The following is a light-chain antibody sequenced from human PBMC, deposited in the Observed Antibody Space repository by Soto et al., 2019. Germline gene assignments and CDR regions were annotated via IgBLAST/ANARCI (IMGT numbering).Light chain of an antibody. J-gene: IGKJ4*01. CDR3: QQYGSAPIT. CDR2: GAS. CDR1: QSVSSSN. Sequence: EIVLTQSPGTLSLSPGARATLSCRASQSVSSSNLAWYQQKPGQAPRLLIYGASSRATGIPDRFSGSGSGTDFTLTISRLEPEDFAVYYCQQYGSAPITFGGGTKVDI. V-gene: IGKV3-20*01.